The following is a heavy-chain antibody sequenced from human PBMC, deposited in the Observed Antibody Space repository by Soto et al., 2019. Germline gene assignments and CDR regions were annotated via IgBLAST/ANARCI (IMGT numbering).Heavy chain of an antibody. V-gene: IGHV3-23*01. CDR1: GIEFSNYA. Sequence: EVQLLESGGGLVQPGGSLRLSCVGSGIEFSNYAMSWVRQAPGKGLEWVSIVSASGSSRYHADSVKGRFTNSRENSKNALYLHMTHLRAEDTAVYYFAKDGNMLDVYYDVWGQGTPVTVSS. J-gene: IGHJ4*02. D-gene: IGHD3-16*01. CDR3: AKDGNMLDVYYDV. CDR2: VSASGSSR.